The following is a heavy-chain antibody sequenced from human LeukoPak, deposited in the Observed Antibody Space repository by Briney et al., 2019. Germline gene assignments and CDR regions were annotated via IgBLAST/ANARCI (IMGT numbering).Heavy chain of an antibody. D-gene: IGHD6-19*01. CDR3: AKDQSLVPRPYYFDY. Sequence: GGSLRLSCAASGFTFSSYAMSWVRQAPGKGLEWVSAISGSGGSTYYADSVKGRFTISRDNSKNTLYLQMNSLRAEDTAVYYCAKDQSLVPRPYYFDYWGQGTLVTVSS. V-gene: IGHV3-23*01. CDR1: GFTFSSYA. CDR2: ISGSGGST. J-gene: IGHJ4*02.